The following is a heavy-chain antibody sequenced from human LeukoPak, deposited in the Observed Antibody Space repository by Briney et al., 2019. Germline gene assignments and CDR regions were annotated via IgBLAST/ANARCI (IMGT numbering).Heavy chain of an antibody. D-gene: IGHD2-2*01. J-gene: IGHJ4*02. V-gene: IGHV3-20*04. CDR2: INWNGGSS. CDR3: ARGREYQLLSFLDY. Sequence: PGGSLRLSCAASGFTFDDYGMSWVRHAPGKGMEWVSGINWNGGSSVYADCVKGRFTISRDNAKNSLYLQMNSLRAEDTALYYCARGREYQLLSFLDYWGQGTLVTVSS. CDR1: GFTFDDYG.